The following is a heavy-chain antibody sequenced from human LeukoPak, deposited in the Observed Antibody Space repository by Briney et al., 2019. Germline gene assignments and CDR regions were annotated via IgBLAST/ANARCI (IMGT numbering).Heavy chain of an antibody. CDR1: GFTFSNYA. V-gene: IGHV3-23*01. CDR3: AIDYRHGCGSTSCYLFDY. Sequence: PGGSLRLSCAASGFTFSNYAMNWVRQAPGKGLEWVSAVSGRGGTIYYADSVKGRFTISRDNSKNTLYLQMNSLRAEDTAVYYCAIDYRHGCGSTSCYLFDYWGQGTLVTVSS. CDR2: VSGRGGTI. D-gene: IGHD2-2*01. J-gene: IGHJ4*02.